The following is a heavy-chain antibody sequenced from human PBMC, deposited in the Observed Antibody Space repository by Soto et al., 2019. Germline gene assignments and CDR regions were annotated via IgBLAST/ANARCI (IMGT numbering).Heavy chain of an antibody. CDR3: ATDRWGYSNSWYGMDV. J-gene: IGHJ6*01. CDR2: IWCDGSNK. D-gene: IGHD6-13*01. CDR1: GFTFSSYG. Sequence: QVQLVESGGGVVQPGRSLRLSCAASGFTFSSYGMHWVRQAPGKGLEWVAVIWCDGSNKYYADSVKGRFTISRDNSKNTLYLQLNSLRAEDTAVYYCATDRWGYSNSWYGMDVW. V-gene: IGHV3-33*01.